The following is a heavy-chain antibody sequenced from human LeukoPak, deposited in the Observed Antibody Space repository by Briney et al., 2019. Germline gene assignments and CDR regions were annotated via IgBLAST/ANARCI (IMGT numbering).Heavy chain of an antibody. CDR3: ARERPTTVTTLGYYYYGMDV. Sequence: SETLSLTCAVSGDSISTNHWWSWVRQPPGKGLEWIGEVYHSGSTNYNPSLKSRVTISVDKSKNLFSLKLSSVTAADTAVYYCARERPTTVTTLGYYYYGMDVWGQGTTVTVSS. CDR1: GDSISTNHW. V-gene: IGHV4-4*02. CDR2: VYHSGST. J-gene: IGHJ6*02. D-gene: IGHD4-17*01.